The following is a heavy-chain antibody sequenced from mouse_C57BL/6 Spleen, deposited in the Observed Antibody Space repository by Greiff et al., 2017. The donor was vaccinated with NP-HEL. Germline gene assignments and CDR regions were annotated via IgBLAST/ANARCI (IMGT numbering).Heavy chain of an antibody. D-gene: IGHD1-1*01. Sequence: VHVKQSGPELVKPGASVKMSCKASGYTFTDYNMHWVKQSHGKSLEWIGYINPNNGGTSYNQKFKGKATLTVNKSSSTAYMELRSLTSEDSAVYYCARNYYGGYWGQGTTLTVSS. V-gene: IGHV1-22*01. CDR1: GYTFTDYN. J-gene: IGHJ2*01. CDR3: ARNYYGGY. CDR2: INPNNGGT.